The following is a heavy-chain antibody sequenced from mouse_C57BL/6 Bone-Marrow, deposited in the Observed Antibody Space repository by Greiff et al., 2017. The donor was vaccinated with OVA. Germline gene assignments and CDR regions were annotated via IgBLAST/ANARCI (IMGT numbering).Heavy chain of an antibody. D-gene: IGHD1-1*01. V-gene: IGHV5-12*01. CDR1: GFTFSDYY. J-gene: IGHJ1*03. CDR3: ARHYYGSSRHWYFDV. CDR2: ISNGGGST. Sequence: DVKLVESGGGLVQPGGSLKLSCAASGFTFSDYYMYWVRQTPEKRLEWVAYISNGGGSTYYPDTVKGRFTISRDNAKNTLYLQMSRLKSEDTAMYYCARHYYGSSRHWYFDVWGTGTTVTVSS.